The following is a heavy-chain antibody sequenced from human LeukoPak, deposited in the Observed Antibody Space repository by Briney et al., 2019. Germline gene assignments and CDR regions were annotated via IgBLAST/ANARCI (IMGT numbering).Heavy chain of an antibody. V-gene: IGHV4-34*01. J-gene: IGHJ4*02. CDR2: INHSGST. CDR1: GGSFSGYY. Sequence: TSDTLSLTCAVYGGSFSGYYWSWIRQPPRKGLEWIGEINHSGSTNYNPSLKSRVTISVDTSKNQFSLKLSSVTAADTAVYYCARGRSDILTGFPFDYWGQGTLVTVSS. D-gene: IGHD3-9*01. CDR3: ARGRSDILTGFPFDY.